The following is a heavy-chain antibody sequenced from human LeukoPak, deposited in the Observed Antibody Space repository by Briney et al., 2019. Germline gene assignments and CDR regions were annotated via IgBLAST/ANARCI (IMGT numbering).Heavy chain of an antibody. J-gene: IGHJ4*02. CDR2: IRSKAYGGTA. V-gene: IGHV3-49*04. CDR1: GFTFGNYA. CDR3: TSPDFWSGYSDY. Sequence: PGRSLRLSCTGYGFTFGNYAMSWVRQAPGKGLEWVAFIRSKAYGGTAEYAASVKGRFTMSRDDSKGIAYLQMNSLKTEDTAVYYCTSPDFWSGYSDYWGRGTLVTVSS. D-gene: IGHD3-3*01.